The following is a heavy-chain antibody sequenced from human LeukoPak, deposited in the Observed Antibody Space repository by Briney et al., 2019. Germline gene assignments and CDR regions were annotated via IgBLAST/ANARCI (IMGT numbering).Heavy chain of an antibody. D-gene: IGHD6-13*01. CDR1: GFTVVINH. CDR3: ARDLGYSSTWSF. CDR2: IYNSGAT. J-gene: IGHJ4*02. Sequence: PGGSLRLSCAASGFTVVINHMSWVRQAPGKGLEWVSVIYNSGATSYTDSVKGRFTISRDNAKNSLFLQMSSLRADDTATYYCARDLGYSSTWSFGGQGSLVIVSS. V-gene: IGHV3-66*03.